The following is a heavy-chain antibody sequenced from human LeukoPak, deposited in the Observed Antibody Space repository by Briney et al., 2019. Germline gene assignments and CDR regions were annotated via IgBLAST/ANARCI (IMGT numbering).Heavy chain of an antibody. V-gene: IGHV3-7*04. CDR2: IKQDGSKK. Sequence: PGGSLRLSCAASGFTFSSYWMNWARQAPGKGLEWVANIKQDGSKKSYVDSVKGRVTISRDNAKNSLYLQMNSLRAEDTAIYYCTRVGYIDEGIDYWGQGTLVTVSS. D-gene: IGHD5-24*01. CDR3: TRVGYIDEGIDY. J-gene: IGHJ4*02. CDR1: GFTFSSYW.